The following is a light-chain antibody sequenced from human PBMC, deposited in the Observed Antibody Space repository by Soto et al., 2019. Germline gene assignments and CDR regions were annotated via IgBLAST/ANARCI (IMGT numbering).Light chain of an antibody. CDR3: CSFAGSSTFWV. J-gene: IGLJ3*02. CDR2: EVN. Sequence: QSALTQPASVSGSPGQSITISCSGTTSDVGGYDVVSWYQQHPGKAPKLMIFEVNQRPSGVSERFSGSKSGNTASLTISGLQAGDEADYYCCSFAGSSTFWVFGGGTKVTVL. V-gene: IGLV2-23*02. CDR1: TSDVGGYDV.